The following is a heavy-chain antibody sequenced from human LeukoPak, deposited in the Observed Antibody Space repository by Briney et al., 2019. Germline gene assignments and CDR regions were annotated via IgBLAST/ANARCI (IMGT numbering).Heavy chain of an antibody. Sequence: SETLSLTCTVSGGPLSSSSYYCGWIPKPPGKGLEWIGCIYYSGSTYYNPSLKSRVTISVDTSKNQFSLKLSSVTAADTAVYYCASSYKKIFGVVLHAEYFQHWGQGTLVTVSS. D-gene: IGHD3-3*01. V-gene: IGHV4-39*01. CDR2: IYYSGST. CDR3: ASSYKKIFGVVLHAEYFQH. CDR1: GGPLSSSSYY. J-gene: IGHJ1*01.